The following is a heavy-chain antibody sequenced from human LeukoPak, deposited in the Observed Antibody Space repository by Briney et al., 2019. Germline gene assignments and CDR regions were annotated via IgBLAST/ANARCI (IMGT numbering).Heavy chain of an antibody. D-gene: IGHD2-15*01. CDR3: ARENIVVVVAAFDY. V-gene: IGHV1-69*04. J-gene: IGHJ4*02. CDR2: IIPILGIA. Sequence: EASVKVSCKASGGTFSSYAISWVRQAPGQGLEWMGRIIPILGIANYAQKFQGRVTITADKSTSTAYMELSSLRSEDTAVYYCARENIVVVVAAFDYWGQGTLVTVSS. CDR1: GGTFSSYA.